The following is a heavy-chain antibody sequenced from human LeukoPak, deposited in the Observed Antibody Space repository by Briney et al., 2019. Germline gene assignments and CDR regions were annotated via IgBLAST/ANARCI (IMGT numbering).Heavy chain of an antibody. J-gene: IGHJ4*02. Sequence: SETLSLTCAVSGYSISSGYYWGWIRQPPGKGLEWIGSIYHSGSTYYNPSLKSRVTISVDTSKNQFSLKLSSVTAADTAVYYCARDRRDGYNLYYFDYWGQGTLVIVSS. D-gene: IGHD5-24*01. CDR3: ARDRRDGYNLYYFDY. V-gene: IGHV4-38-2*02. CDR2: IYHSGST. CDR1: GYSISSGYY.